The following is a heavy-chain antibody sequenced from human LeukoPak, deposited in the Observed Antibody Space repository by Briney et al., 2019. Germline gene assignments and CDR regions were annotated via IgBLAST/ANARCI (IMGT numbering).Heavy chain of an antibody. D-gene: IGHD4-17*01. CDR2: ISGDGGST. Sequence: TGGSLRRSCAAAGFTFDDYAMHWVRQVPGKGLEWVSLISGDGGSTDYADSVKGPFTISRDNSTNSLYLQMTSLRTEDTALYYCAKSVTTLPPVRFDPWGQGTLVTVSS. CDR3: AKSVTTLPPVRFDP. CDR1: GFTFDDYA. J-gene: IGHJ5*02. V-gene: IGHV3-43*02.